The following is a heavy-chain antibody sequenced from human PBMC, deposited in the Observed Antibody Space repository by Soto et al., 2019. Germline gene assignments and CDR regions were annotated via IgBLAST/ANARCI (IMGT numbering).Heavy chain of an antibody. J-gene: IGHJ6*02. D-gene: IGHD2-2*02. Sequence: PGRSLRLSCVGSGLTFSPYGINWVRSAPGKGLELVSSSSSGSDIHSADSVKGPFTTSRDNAKTSVSLQMNSLRAEDTAVYYCAREYTAWPLAYCLDVWGQGTTVTVSS. V-gene: IGHV3-21*01. CDR1: GLTFSPYG. CDR2: SSSGSDI. CDR3: AREYTAWPLAYCLDV.